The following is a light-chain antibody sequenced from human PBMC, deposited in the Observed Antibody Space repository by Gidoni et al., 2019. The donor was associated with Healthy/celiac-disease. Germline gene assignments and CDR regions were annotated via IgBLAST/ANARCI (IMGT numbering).Light chain of an antibody. CDR2: DAS. Sequence: DIQMTQSPSSLSASLGDRVTITCQASQDISNYLNWYQQKPGKAPKLLIYDASNLETGVPSRFSGSGSGTDFTFTISSLQPEDIATYYCQQYDNRPVFGPGTKVDIK. J-gene: IGKJ3*01. CDR3: QQYDNRPV. V-gene: IGKV1-33*01. CDR1: QDISNY.